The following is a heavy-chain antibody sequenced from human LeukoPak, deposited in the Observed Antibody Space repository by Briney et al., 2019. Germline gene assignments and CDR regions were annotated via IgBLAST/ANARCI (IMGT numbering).Heavy chain of an antibody. V-gene: IGHV1-69*06. Sequence: SVKVSCKASGGTFSSYAISWVRQAPGQGLEWMGGIIPIFGTANYAQKSQGRVTITADKSTSTAYMELSSLRSEDTAVYYCARKVPNDSSGYYYRGQFDPWGQGTLVTVSS. CDR3: ARKVPNDSSGYYYRGQFDP. J-gene: IGHJ5*02. CDR1: GGTFSSYA. CDR2: IIPIFGTA. D-gene: IGHD3-22*01.